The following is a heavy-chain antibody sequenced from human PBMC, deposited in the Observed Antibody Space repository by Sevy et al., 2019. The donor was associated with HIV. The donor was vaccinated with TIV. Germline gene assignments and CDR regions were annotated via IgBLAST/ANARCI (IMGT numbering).Heavy chain of an antibody. J-gene: IGHJ4*02. CDR1: GFTFSSYA. D-gene: IGHD3-3*01. Sequence: GGSLRLSCATSGFTFSSYAMHWVRQAPGKGLEWVAVILYDGSNKYYADSVKGRFTISRDNSKNTLYLQMNSLGAEDTAVYYCARAFSSIFVGWLSALDYWGQGTLVTVSS. CDR2: ILYDGSNK. V-gene: IGHV3-30-3*01. CDR3: ARAFSSIFVGWLSALDY.